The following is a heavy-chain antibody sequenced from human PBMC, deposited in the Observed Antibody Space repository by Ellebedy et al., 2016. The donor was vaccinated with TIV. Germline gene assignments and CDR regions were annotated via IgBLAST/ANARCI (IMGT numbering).Heavy chain of an antibody. V-gene: IGHV3-23*01. J-gene: IGHJ4*02. Sequence: GESLKISCVISGFTFSISPMSWVRQAPRKGLEWVSLISNNGGTTSYADCVKGRFTISRDNSNNTLYLQMDSLRDEDTAVYYCARRGKGVDFDYWGQGTLVTVSS. CDR2: ISNNGGTT. CDR1: GFTFSISP. D-gene: IGHD4-23*01. CDR3: ARRGKGVDFDY.